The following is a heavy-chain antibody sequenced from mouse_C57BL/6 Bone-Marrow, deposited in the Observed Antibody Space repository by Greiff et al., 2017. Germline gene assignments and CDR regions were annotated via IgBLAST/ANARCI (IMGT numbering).Heavy chain of an antibody. V-gene: IGHV1-55*01. J-gene: IGHJ2*01. D-gene: IGHD1-2*01. CDR2: IYPVSGST. Sequence: VQLQQPGAELVKPGASVKMSCKASGYTFTSYWITWVQQRPGQGLEWLGDIYPVSGSTNYTETFKSQATLPVDTSSSTAYMQLSSLTSEDSAVXYGARDYYGPGYYFDYGGQGTTLTVSA. CDR1: GYTFTSYW. CDR3: ARDYYGPGYYFDY.